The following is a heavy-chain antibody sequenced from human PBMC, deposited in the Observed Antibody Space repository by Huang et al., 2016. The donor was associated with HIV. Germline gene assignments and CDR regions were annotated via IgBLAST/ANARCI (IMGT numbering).Heavy chain of an antibody. CDR1: GLTFSSYC. Sequence: EVQLVESGGGLFKPGGSWRPPCAASGLTFSSYCMSWVRQAPGKGLEWVANIQQDGSEKYYVDSVKGRFTSARDNAKNSLYLQMNSLRAEDTAVYYCARVRDDYGDYNYNFDYWGQGTLVTVSS. D-gene: IGHD4-17*01. CDR3: ARVRDDYGDYNYNFDY. V-gene: IGHV3-7*01. J-gene: IGHJ4*02. CDR2: IQQDGSEK.